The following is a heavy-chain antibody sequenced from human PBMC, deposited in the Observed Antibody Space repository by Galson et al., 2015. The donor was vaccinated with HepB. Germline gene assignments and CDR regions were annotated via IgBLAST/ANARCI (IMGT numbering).Heavy chain of an antibody. V-gene: IGHV3-30*04. CDR3: ARGGTGWYYFDY. D-gene: IGHD3-10*01. CDR2: ISYDGSNK. Sequence: SLRLSCAASGFTFSSYAMHWVRQAPGKGLEWVAVISYDGSNKYYADSVKGRFTISRDNSKNTLYLQMNSLRAEDTAVYYCARGGTGWYYFDYWGQGTLVTVSS. CDR1: GFTFSSYA. J-gene: IGHJ4*02.